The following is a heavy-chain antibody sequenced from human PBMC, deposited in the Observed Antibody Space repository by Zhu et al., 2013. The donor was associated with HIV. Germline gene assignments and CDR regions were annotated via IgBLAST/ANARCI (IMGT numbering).Heavy chain of an antibody. Sequence: QVQLVQSGAEVKKPGASVMVSCKASGYTFTGYYLHWVRQAPGQGLEWMGWINPSSGGTNYAQKFQGRVTMTRDTSISTAYMELSRLRSDDTAVYYCARVVTAAGGYWGQGTLVTVSS. V-gene: IGHV1-2*02. J-gene: IGHJ4*02. D-gene: IGHD2-21*02. CDR2: INPSSGGT. CDR1: GYTFTGYY. CDR3: ARVVTAAGGY.